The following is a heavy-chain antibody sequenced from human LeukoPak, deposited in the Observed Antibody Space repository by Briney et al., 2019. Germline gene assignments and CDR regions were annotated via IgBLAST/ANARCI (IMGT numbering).Heavy chain of an antibody. J-gene: IGHJ5*02. CDR3: ARGYCSSTSCYYP. CDR1: GYSISSGYY. Sequence: PSETLSLTCAASGYSISSGYYWGWIRQPPGKGLEWIGSLYHSGSTYYNPSLKSRVTMSVDTSKNQFSLKLSSVTAADTAVYYCARGYCSSTSCYYPWGQGTLVTVSS. V-gene: IGHV4-38-2*01. CDR2: LYHSGST. D-gene: IGHD2-2*01.